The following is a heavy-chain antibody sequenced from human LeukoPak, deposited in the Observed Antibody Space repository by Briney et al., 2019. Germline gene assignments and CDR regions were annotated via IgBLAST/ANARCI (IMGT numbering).Heavy chain of an antibody. CDR1: GGSFSGYY. Sequence: SETLSLTCAVYGGSFSGYYWSWIRQPPGKGLGWIGEINHSGSTNYNPSLKSRVTISVDTSKNQFSLKLSSVTAADTAVYYCGRGNSTVCILDYWGQGTLVTVSS. V-gene: IGHV4-34*01. CDR2: INHSGST. CDR3: GRGNSTVCILDY. D-gene: IGHD2-2*01. J-gene: IGHJ4*02.